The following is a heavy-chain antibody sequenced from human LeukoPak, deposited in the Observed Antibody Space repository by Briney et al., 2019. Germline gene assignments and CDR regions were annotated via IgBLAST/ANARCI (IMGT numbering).Heavy chain of an antibody. CDR2: IYASGST. CDR1: GGSISTYY. J-gene: IGHJ5*02. V-gene: IGHV4-4*07. CDR3: VRGMYAVAGTSWFDP. Sequence: SETLSLTCTVSGGSISTYYWSWIRQPAGKGLEWIGRIYASGSTNYNPSLKSRVTMSVDTSKNQFSLKVSSVTAADTAVYYCVRGMYAVAGTSWFDPWGPGTLVTVSS. D-gene: IGHD6-19*01.